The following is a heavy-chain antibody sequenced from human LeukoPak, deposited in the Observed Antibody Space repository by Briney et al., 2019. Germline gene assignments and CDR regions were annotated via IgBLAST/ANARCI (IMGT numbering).Heavy chain of an antibody. CDR3: AKGGYSSGMFDP. CDR2: INTDGSST. CDR1: GFTFSSYW. V-gene: IGHV3-74*01. D-gene: IGHD6-19*01. Sequence: GGSLRLSCAASGFTFSSYWMHWVRQPPGKGLVWVSRINTDGSSTNYADSVKGRFTISRDNSKNTLYLQMNSLRAEDTAVYYCAKGGYSSGMFDPWGQGTLVTVSS. J-gene: IGHJ5*02.